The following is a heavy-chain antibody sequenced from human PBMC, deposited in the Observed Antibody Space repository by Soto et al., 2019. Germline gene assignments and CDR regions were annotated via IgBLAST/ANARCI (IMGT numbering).Heavy chain of an antibody. Sequence: EVQLLESGGGLVQPGGSLRLSCAASGFTFSSYAMSWVRQAPGKGLEWVSAISGSGGSTYYADSVKGRFTISRDNSKNTLYLQMNSLRAADTAVYYCAKDWSVLRYFDWLLPLFDYWGQGTLVTVSS. J-gene: IGHJ4*02. V-gene: IGHV3-23*01. CDR2: ISGSGGST. D-gene: IGHD3-9*01. CDR1: GFTFSSYA. CDR3: AKDWSVLRYFDWLLPLFDY.